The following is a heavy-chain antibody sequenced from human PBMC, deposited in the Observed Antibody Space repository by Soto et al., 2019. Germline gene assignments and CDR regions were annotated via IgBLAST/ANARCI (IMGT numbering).Heavy chain of an antibody. CDR3: TKDQSAAGTVDY. CDR2: ISPYTGYT. V-gene: IGHV1-18*04. CDR1: GYAYTVYV. Sequence: ASLNVAWKSAGYAYTVYVISWRRKAPGQGLEWMGWISPYTGYTNYAQSLQGRLTLTIATSTRTAYMELRSLRSDDTALYYCTKDQSAAGTVDYWGQGTLVTLSS. J-gene: IGHJ4*02. D-gene: IGHD6-13*01.